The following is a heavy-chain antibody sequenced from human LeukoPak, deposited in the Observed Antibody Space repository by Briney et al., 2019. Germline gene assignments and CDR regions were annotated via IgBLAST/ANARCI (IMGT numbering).Heavy chain of an antibody. CDR2: MNHRGTH. V-gene: IGHV4-34*10. J-gene: IGHJ4*02. CDR3: AREGAGEIDS. CDR1: GASFSDDY. Sequence: SETLSLTCAVYGASFSDDYWNWIRQPPGKGLEWLGEMNHRGTHEYNPSLKSRVTMSVDTSKNEFSLKLSSVTAADTAMYFCAREGAGEIDSWGQGTLVTVSS.